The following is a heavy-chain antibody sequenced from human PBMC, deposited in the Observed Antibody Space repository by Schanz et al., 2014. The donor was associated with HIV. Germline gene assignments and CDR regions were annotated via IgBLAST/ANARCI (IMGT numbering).Heavy chain of an antibody. CDR2: MIPSFRLR. D-gene: IGHD5-18*01. CDR3: ASGRFDTVIWWGDAFLI. J-gene: IGHJ3*02. Sequence: QVQLVQSGAEVKKPGSSVKVSCKASGGPFSSYAISWVRQAPGQGLEWMGGMIPSFRLRTYAQKFQGRVTIAADESASTAYMELSSLRSEDTAVYYCASGRFDTVIWWGDAFLIWGRGTMVTVSS. CDR1: GGPFSSYA. V-gene: IGHV1-69*01.